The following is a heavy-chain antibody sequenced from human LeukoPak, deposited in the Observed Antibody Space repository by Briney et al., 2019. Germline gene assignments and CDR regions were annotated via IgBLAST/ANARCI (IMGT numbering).Heavy chain of an antibody. CDR2: IKQDGSEK. CDR1: GVTFSSYW. D-gene: IGHD1-1*01. V-gene: IGHV3-7*03. J-gene: IGHJ4*02. Sequence: GGSLRLSCAASGVTFSSYWMSWVLQAPGKGLEWVANIKQDGSEKNYVDSVKGRFTISRDNAKNSLYLQMSSLRAEDTAVYYCARDFTLEPLDYWGQGTLVTVSS. CDR3: ARDFTLEPLDY.